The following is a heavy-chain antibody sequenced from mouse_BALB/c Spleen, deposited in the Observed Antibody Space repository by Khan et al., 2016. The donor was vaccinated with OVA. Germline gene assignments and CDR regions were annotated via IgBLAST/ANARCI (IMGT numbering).Heavy chain of an antibody. V-gene: IGHV3-2*02. CDR3: ARVYGGEFDY. Sequence: VQLMQSGPGLVKPSQSLSLTCTVTGYSITSDYAWNWIRQFPGNKLEWMGFISYSGNTNYNPSLKSRISITRDTSKNQFFLQLNSVTTEDTATYYCARVYGGEFDYWGQGTTLTVSS. D-gene: IGHD1-1*01. J-gene: IGHJ2*01. CDR1: GYSITSDYA. CDR2: ISYSGNT.